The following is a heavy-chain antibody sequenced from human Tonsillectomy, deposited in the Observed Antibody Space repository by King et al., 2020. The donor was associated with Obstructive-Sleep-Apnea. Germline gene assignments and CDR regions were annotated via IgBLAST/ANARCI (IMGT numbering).Heavy chain of an antibody. J-gene: IGHJ6*02. CDR1: GYTLTSYD. V-gene: IGHV1-8*01. CDR3: ARYHVNGWTYYYGLDI. D-gene: IGHD6-19*01. CDR2: ANPNSGNT. Sequence: QLVQSGAEVKKPGASVKVSCKASGYTLTSYDIHWVRQATGQGLEWMGWANPNSGNTAYAQRFQDRVTMTWNTSIITAYMELSGLRSEATAVYYCARYHVNGWTYYYGLDIWGQGTTVTVSS.